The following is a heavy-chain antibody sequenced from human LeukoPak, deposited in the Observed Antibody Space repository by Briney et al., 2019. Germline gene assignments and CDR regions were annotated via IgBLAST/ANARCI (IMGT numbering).Heavy chain of an antibody. CDR3: AKDLSYTSGASDH. J-gene: IGHJ4*02. CDR2: ITDDGYNT. V-gene: IGHV3-23*01. CDR1: GFTFSAFA. Sequence: GGSLRLSCAASGFTFSAFAMTWVRQAPGKGLEWVSTITDDGYNTYSADSVKGRITFSRDNSKNTLSLQLRSLRAEDTAVYYCAKDLSYTSGASDHWGQGTLVTVSA. D-gene: IGHD6-19*01.